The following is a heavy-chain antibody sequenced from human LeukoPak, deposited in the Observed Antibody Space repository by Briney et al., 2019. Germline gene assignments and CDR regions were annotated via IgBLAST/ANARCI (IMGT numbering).Heavy chain of an antibody. CDR1: GFTFDDYA. D-gene: IGHD6-13*01. V-gene: IGHV3-9*01. Sequence: GRSLRLSCAASGFTFDDYAMHWVRQAPGKGLEWVSGISWNSGSIGYADSVKGRFTISRDNAKNSLYLQMNSLRAEDTALYYCAKGRQLVFYDAFDIWGQGTMVTVSS. J-gene: IGHJ3*02. CDR3: AKGRQLVFYDAFDI. CDR2: ISWNSGSI.